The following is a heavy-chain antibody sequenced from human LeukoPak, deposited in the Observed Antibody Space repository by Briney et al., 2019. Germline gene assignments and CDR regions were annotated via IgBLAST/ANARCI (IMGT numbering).Heavy chain of an antibody. Sequence: SQTLSLTCAISGDSVSSNSAAWNWIRQSPSRGLEWLGRTYYRSKWYNDYAVSVKSRITINPDTSKNQFSLQLNSVTPEDTAVYYCARVEYIAAAGAYYYYGMDVWGQGTTVTVSS. CDR1: GDSVSSNSAA. J-gene: IGHJ6*02. D-gene: IGHD6-13*01. CDR3: ARVEYIAAAGAYYYYGMDV. CDR2: TYYRSKWYN. V-gene: IGHV6-1*01.